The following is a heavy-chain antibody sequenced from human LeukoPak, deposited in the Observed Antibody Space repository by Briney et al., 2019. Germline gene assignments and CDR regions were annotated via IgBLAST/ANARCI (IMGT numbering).Heavy chain of an antibody. CDR2: INPNSGGT. CDR3: AGQGSIPLPLVI. CDR1: GYTFTGYY. D-gene: IGHD2-2*02. Sequence: GASVKVSCKASGYTFTGYYIHWVRQAPGQGLEWMGRINPNSGGTNYAQKFQGRVTMTRDTSINTAYMDLSGLTSDDTAVYYCAGQGSIPLPLVIWGQGTMVTVSS. V-gene: IGHV1-2*06. J-gene: IGHJ3*02.